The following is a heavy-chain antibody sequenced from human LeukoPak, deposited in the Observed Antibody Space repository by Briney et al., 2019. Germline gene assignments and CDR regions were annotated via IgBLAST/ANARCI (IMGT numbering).Heavy chain of an antibody. CDR2: ISGSGGST. J-gene: IGHJ4*02. Sequence: GGSLRLSCAASGFTFSSYAMSWVRQAPGKGLEWVSAISGSGGSTSYADSVKGRFTISRDNSKNTLYLQMNSLRAEDTAVYYCAARSVDTAMVFDYWGQGTLVTVSS. CDR1: GFTFSSYA. CDR3: AARSVDTAMVFDY. V-gene: IGHV3-23*01. D-gene: IGHD5-18*01.